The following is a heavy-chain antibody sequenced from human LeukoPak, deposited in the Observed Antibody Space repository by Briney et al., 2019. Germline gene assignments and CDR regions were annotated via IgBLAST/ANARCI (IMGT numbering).Heavy chain of an antibody. CDR3: ARETQTDTDAFDI. D-gene: IGHD1-14*01. J-gene: IGHJ3*02. Sequence: PGGSLRLSCAASGFTFSSYSMNWVRQAPGKGLEWVSSISSSSSYIYYADSVKGRFTISRDNAKNSLYLQMNSLRAEDTAVYYCARETQTDTDAFDIWGQGTMVTVSS. CDR1: GFTFSSYS. V-gene: IGHV3-21*01. CDR2: ISSSSSYI.